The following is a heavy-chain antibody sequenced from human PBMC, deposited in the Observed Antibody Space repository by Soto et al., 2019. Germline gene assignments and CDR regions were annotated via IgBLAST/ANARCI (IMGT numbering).Heavy chain of an antibody. CDR3: ARQTGLGATNY. CDR2: INTDGSVT. D-gene: IGHD1-26*01. CDR1: GFTFNNFW. Sequence: DVDLVESGGALVQSGGSLRLSCAGSGFTFNNFWMHWVRQAPGKGLVWVARINTDGSVTSHADSVKGRFTISRDNAKSTLYLQMNSLRAEDSAMYYCARQTGLGATNYWGRGTLVTVSS. V-gene: IGHV3-74*01. J-gene: IGHJ4*02.